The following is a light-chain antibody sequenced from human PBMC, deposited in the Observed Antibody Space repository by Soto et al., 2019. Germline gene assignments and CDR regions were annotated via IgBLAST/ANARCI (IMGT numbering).Light chain of an antibody. J-gene: IGLJ1*01. CDR2: DVS. V-gene: IGLV2-14*01. Sequence: QSVLTQPASVSGSPGQSITISCTGTSSDVGGYNYVSWYQQHPGKAPKLMIYDVSNRPSGVSNRFSGSKSGKTASLTKSGLQAEDEADYYCSSYTSSSTLGGVFGTGTKVTVL. CDR1: SSDVGGYNY. CDR3: SSYTSSSTLGGV.